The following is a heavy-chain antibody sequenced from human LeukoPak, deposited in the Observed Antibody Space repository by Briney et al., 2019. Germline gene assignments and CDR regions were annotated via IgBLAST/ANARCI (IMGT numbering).Heavy chain of an antibody. CDR1: EFTFSTYS. CDR3: ARDNQIHWGETPIDY. J-gene: IGHJ4*02. CDR2: ISSSSSYI. V-gene: IGHV3-21*01. D-gene: IGHD7-27*01. Sequence: GGSLRLSCAASEFTFSTYSMNWVRQAPGKGLEWVSSISSSSSYIYYADSVKGRFTISRDNAKNSLYLQMNSLRAEDTAVYYCARDNQIHWGETPIDYWGQGTLVTVSS.